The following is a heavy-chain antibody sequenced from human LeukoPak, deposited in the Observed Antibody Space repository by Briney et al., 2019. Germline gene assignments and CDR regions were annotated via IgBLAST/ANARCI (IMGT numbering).Heavy chain of an antibody. Sequence: QPGGSLRLSCAASGFTFSSYAMSWVRQAPGKGLEWVSSISGNGGYTYHADSVKGRFTISRDSSKNTLYMQMNSLRAEDTAVYYCAKGNNGCYDSWGQGTLVTVSS. D-gene: IGHD2-15*01. V-gene: IGHV3-23*01. CDR2: ISGNGGYT. J-gene: IGHJ4*02. CDR1: GFTFSSYA. CDR3: AKGNNGCYDS.